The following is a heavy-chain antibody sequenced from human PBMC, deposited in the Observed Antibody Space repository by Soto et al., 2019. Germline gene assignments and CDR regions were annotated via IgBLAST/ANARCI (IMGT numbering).Heavy chain of an antibody. V-gene: IGHV4-30-4*01. CDR2: IYYSGST. CDR3: AGDTSTYFYGLVSQGRSRYYEYSMDV. Sequence: SETLSLTCTVSGGSISSGDYCWSWIRQPPGKGLEWIGYIYYSGSTYYNPSLKSRVTISVDTSKNQFSLKLSSVTAADTAVYYCAGDTSTYFYGLVSQGRSRYYEYSMDVWGQGTTVTVSS. D-gene: IGHD3-10*01. J-gene: IGHJ6*02. CDR1: GGSISSGDYC.